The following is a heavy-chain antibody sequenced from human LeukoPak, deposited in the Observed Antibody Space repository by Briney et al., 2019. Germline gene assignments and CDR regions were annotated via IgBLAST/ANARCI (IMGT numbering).Heavy chain of an antibody. J-gene: IGHJ4*02. V-gene: IGHV3-21*01. CDR3: ASGRGY. D-gene: IGHD1-26*01. CDR1: GFPFNTFT. Sequence: GGSLRLSCAASGFPFNTFTMNWVRQAPGKGLEWVSSIRSSASNIYYADSVKGRFTISRDNAKNSLYLQMNSLRVEDTAVYYCASGRGYWGQGTLVTVSP. CDR2: IRSSASNI.